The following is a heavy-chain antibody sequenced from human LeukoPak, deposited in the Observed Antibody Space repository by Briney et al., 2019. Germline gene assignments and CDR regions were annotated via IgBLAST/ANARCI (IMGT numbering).Heavy chain of an antibody. D-gene: IGHD2-15*01. CDR2: IYYSGST. J-gene: IGHJ2*01. CDR3: AREHPGYCSGGSCRDWYFDL. V-gene: IGHV4-61*01. Sequence: SETLSLTCTASGDSVSSGTYYWSWIRQPPGKGLEWIGYIYYSGSTNYNPSLKSRFTISVDSSKNQFSLKLSSVTAADTAVYYCAREHPGYCSGGSCRDWYFDLWGRGTLVTVSS. CDR1: GDSVSSGTYY.